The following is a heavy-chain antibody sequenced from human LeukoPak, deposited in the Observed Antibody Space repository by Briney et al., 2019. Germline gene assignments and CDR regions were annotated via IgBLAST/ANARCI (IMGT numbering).Heavy chain of an antibody. CDR1: GYTFSSYD. J-gene: IGHJ4*02. CDR2: MNPNSGFT. Sequence: ASMKVSCKASGYTFSSYDINWVRQATGHGLEWMGRMNPNSGFTGYAQKFRGRVTMTRDTSINTAYMELSSLRSEDTAVYYCARGAYYYDSSGYNDYWGQGTLVTVSS. D-gene: IGHD3-22*01. V-gene: IGHV1-8*02. CDR3: ARGAYYYDSSGYNDY.